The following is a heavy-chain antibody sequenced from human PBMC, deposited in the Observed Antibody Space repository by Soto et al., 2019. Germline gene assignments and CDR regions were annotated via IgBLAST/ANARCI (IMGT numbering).Heavy chain of an antibody. CDR3: ARVSGTLERYSDLDY. Sequence: EVQLVESGGGLVKPGRSLRLSCAASGFIFSSYSMNWVRQAPGKGLEWVSSISPRSDYIYFADSMRGRFTISRDNAQNSLYLHMNNLRAEDTAVYHCARVSGTLERYSDLDYWGQGTLVTVSS. D-gene: IGHD3-10*01. CDR2: ISPRSDYI. J-gene: IGHJ4*02. CDR1: GFIFSSYS. V-gene: IGHV3-21*06.